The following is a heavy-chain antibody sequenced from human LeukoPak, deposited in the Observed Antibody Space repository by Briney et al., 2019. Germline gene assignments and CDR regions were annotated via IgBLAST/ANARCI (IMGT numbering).Heavy chain of an antibody. V-gene: IGHV3-74*01. J-gene: IGHJ5*02. Sequence: GGSLRLSCAASGFTFSSYWMHWVRQAPGKGLVWVSRINSDGSSTSYADSVKGRFTISRDNAKNTLCLQMNSLRAEDTAVYYCARGLRYCIDGVCQNWFDPWGQGTLVTVSS. CDR2: INSDGSST. CDR1: GFTFSSYW. CDR3: ARGLRYCIDGVCQNWFDP. D-gene: IGHD2-8*01.